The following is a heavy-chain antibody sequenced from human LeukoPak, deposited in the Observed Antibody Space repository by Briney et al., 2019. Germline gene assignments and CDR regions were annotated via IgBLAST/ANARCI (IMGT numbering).Heavy chain of an antibody. Sequence: GGSLGLSCAASGFTFSSYAMHWVRQAPGKGLEWVAVISYDGSNKYYADSVKGRFTISRDNSKNTLYLQMNSLRAEDTAVYYCRKDYYDSSGYSAYYFDYWGQGTLATVSS. V-gene: IGHV3-30-3*02. D-gene: IGHD3-22*01. CDR1: GFTFSSYA. J-gene: IGHJ4*02. CDR3: RKDYYDSSGYSAYYFDY. CDR2: ISYDGSNK.